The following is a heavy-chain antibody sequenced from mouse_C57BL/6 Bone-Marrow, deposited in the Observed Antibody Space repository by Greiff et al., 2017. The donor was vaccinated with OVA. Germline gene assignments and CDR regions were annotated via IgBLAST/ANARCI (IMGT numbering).Heavy chain of an antibody. J-gene: IGHJ2*01. V-gene: IGHV1-54*01. Sequence: VQLQQSGAELVRPGTSVKVSCKASGYAFTNYLIEWVKQRPGQGLEWIGVINPGSGGTNYNEKFKGKATLTAAKSSSTAYMQLSSLTSEDSAVYFCARSTTVVATDYWGQGTTLTVSS. D-gene: IGHD1-1*01. CDR2: INPGSGGT. CDR3: ARSTTVVATDY. CDR1: GYAFTNYL.